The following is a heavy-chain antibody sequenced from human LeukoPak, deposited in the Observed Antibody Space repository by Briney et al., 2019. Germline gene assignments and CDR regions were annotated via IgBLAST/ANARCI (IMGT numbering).Heavy chain of an antibody. D-gene: IGHD4-23*01. V-gene: IGHV3-48*04. Sequence: GGSLRLSCAASGFTFSSYSMNWVRQAPGKGLEWVSYISSTSSTIYYTDSVKGRFTISRDNAKNSLYLQMNNLRAEDTAVYYCARDFSYYGGDWFDPWGQGTLVTVSS. CDR2: ISSTSSTI. J-gene: IGHJ5*02. CDR1: GFTFSSYS. CDR3: ARDFSYYGGDWFDP.